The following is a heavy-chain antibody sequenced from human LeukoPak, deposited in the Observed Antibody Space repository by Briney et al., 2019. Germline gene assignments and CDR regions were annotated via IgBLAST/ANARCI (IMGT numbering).Heavy chain of an antibody. D-gene: IGHD6-13*01. CDR1: GFTFTSSA. CDR3: VAVSGIGYGMDV. CDR2: IVVGSGNT. V-gene: IGHV1-58*02. J-gene: IGHJ6*02. Sequence: TSVKVSCKASGFTFTSSAMQWVRQARGQRLEWIGWIVVGSGNTNYAQKFQERVTITRDMSTSTAYMELSSLRSEDTAVYYCVAVSGIGYGMDVWGQGTTVTVSS.